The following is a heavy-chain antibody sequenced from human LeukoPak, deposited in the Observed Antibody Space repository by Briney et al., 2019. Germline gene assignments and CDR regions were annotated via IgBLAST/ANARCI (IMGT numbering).Heavy chain of an antibody. D-gene: IGHD2-15*01. J-gene: IGHJ6*02. CDR1: GGSISSSSYY. CDR3: ARAGGYCSGGSCHRYYYYGMDV. V-gene: IGHV4-39*07. Sequence: SETLSLTCTVSGGSISSSSYYWGWIRQPPGKGLEWIGSIYYSGSTYYNPSLKSRVTISVDTSKNQFSLKLSSVTAADTAVYYCARAGGYCSGGSCHRYYYYGMDVWGQGTTVTVSS. CDR2: IYYSGST.